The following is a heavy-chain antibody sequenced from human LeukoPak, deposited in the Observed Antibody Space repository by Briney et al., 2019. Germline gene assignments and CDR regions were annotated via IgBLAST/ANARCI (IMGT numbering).Heavy chain of an antibody. J-gene: IGHJ4*02. CDR2: ISVYNGKK. V-gene: IGHV1-18*01. CDR1: GYTFTNYG. D-gene: IGHD4-17*01. Sequence: ASVKVSCKASGYTFTNYGITWVLQAPGHGLEWMGWISVYNGKKNYAQKVQGRVAMTTDTSTSTAYMELRSLRSDDTAVYYCARDPIHADYGDYEYYFDYWGQGTLVTVSS. CDR3: ARDPIHADYGDYEYYFDY.